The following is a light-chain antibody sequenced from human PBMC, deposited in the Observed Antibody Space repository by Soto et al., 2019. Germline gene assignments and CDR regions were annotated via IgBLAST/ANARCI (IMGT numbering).Light chain of an antibody. J-gene: IGKJ1*01. CDR1: QNVARPP. V-gene: IGKV3-20*01. CDR2: GTF. Sequence: EIVLRQSPATLSLSPGETATLSCRASQNVARPPLAWYQQIPGQAPRLLIYGTFNRATGIPGRFSGSGSGTDFTLTISRLEPEDFAVYFCLQYGASPRTFGQGTKVEVK. CDR3: LQYGASPRT.